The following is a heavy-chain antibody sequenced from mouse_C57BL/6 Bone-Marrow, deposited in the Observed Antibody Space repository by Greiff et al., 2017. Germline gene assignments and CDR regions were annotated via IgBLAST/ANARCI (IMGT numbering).Heavy chain of an antibody. CDR1: GYTFTSYG. D-gene: IGHD2-1*01. Sequence: VQLQQSGAELARPGASVTLSCKASGYTFTSYGISWVKQRTGQGLEWIGEIYPRSGNTYYNEKFKGKATLTADKSSSTAYMELRSLTSEDSAVYFCAREGNYYSYYAMDYWGQGTSVTVSS. V-gene: IGHV1-81*01. CDR3: AREGNYYSYYAMDY. CDR2: IYPRSGNT. J-gene: IGHJ4*01.